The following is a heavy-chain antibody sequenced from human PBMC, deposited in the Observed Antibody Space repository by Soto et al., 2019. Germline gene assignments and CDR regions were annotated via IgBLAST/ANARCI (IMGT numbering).Heavy chain of an antibody. J-gene: IGHJ4*02. CDR1: GLNISGSA. CDR3: ASVRLFGVVFDY. V-gene: IGHV3-73*01. CDR2: IRSKPNKFAT. Sequence: PVGSLRLSCVASGLNISGSAVHWVRQASGKGLEWIGRIRSKPNKFATTYGASMQGRLSFSRDDSKNTAYLQMNSLKTEDTAVYYCASVRLFGVVFDYWGRGTLVTVSS. D-gene: IGHD3-3*01.